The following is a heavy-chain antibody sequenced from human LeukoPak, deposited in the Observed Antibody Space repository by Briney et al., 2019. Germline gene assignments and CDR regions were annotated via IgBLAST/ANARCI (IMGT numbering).Heavy chain of an antibody. CDR3: ARARPTYSSSWGDYYYYGMDV. D-gene: IGHD6-13*01. CDR1: GFSFSSYA. CDR2: ISYDGSNK. V-gene: IGHV3-30-3*01. Sequence: PGRSLRLSCAATGFSFSSYAMHWVRQAPGKGLEWVAVISYDGSNKYYADSVKGRFTISRDNSKNTLYLQMNSLRAEDTAVYYCARARPTYSSSWGDYYYYGMDVWGQGTTVTVSS. J-gene: IGHJ6*02.